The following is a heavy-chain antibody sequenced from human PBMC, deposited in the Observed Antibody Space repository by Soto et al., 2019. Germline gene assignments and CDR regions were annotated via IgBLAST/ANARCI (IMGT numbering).Heavy chain of an antibody. V-gene: IGHV3-30*18. CDR3: AKDRGRYCSGGSCYSLDY. CDR2: ISYDGSNK. J-gene: IGHJ4*02. Sequence: QVQLVESGGGVVQPGRSLRLSCAASGFTFSSYGMHWVRQAPGKGLEWVAVISYDGSNKYYADSVKGRFTISRDNSKNTLYLQMNSLIAEDTAVYYCAKDRGRYCSGGSCYSLDYWGQGTLVTVSS. CDR1: GFTFSSYG. D-gene: IGHD2-15*01.